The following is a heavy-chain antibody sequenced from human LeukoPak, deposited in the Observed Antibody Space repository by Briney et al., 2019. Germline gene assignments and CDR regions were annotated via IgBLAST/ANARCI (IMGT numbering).Heavy chain of an antibody. CDR1: GYSISSGYY. V-gene: IGHV4-38-2*02. Sequence: PSETLSLTCTVSGYSISSGYYWGWIRQPPGKGLEWIGSIYHSGSTYYNPSLKSRVTISVDTSKNQFSLKLSSVTAADTAVYYCARAGGLHARLNWGQGTLVTVSS. CDR2: IYHSGST. D-gene: IGHD3-10*01. J-gene: IGHJ4*02. CDR3: ARAGGLHARLN.